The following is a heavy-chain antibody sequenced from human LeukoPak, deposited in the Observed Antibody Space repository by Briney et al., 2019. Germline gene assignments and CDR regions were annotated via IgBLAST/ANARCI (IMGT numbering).Heavy chain of an antibody. CDR1: GFAFSSYS. CDR2: ISGSSSYI. Sequence: GGSLRLSCAASGFAFSSYSMNWVRQAPGKGLEWVSSISGSSSYIYYADSVKGRFTISRDNAKNSLYLQMNSLRAEDTAVYYCAREGAAGTLGAFDIWGQGTMVTVSS. V-gene: IGHV3-21*01. J-gene: IGHJ3*02. D-gene: IGHD6-13*01. CDR3: AREGAAGTLGAFDI.